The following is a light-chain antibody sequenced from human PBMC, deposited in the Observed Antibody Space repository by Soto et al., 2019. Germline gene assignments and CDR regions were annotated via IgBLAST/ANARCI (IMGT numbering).Light chain of an antibody. V-gene: IGKV3-20*01. CDR2: GAS. Sequence: EIGLTQSPGTLSLSPGERATLSCRASQSVSSSYLAWYQQKPGQAPRLLIYGASSRATGIPDRFSGSGSGTGFTLTISRLEPEDFAVYYCQQYGSSPAPFGQGPKVDIK. CDR1: QSVSSSY. J-gene: IGKJ1*01. CDR3: QQYGSSPAP.